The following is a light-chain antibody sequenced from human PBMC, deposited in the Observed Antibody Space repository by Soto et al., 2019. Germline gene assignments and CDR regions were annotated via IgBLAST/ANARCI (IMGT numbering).Light chain of an antibody. CDR3: MQALQTPWT. CDR2: LGS. Sequence: DIVMTQSPLSLPVTPGEPASISCRSSQSLLHSDGYNYFDWYLQRPGQSPQLLIYLGSNRASGVXDXXSGRGSGTDCTLKIGRVEAEDVGVYYCMQALQTPWTFGQGAKVEIK. J-gene: IGKJ1*01. CDR1: QSLLHSDGYNY. V-gene: IGKV2-28*01.